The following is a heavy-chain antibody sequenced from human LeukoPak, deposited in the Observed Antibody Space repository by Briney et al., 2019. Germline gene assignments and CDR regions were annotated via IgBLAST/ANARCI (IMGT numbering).Heavy chain of an antibody. Sequence: PSETLSLTCTVSGGSISGSYWSWILQPAGKGLEWIGYIYYSGTTNYNPSLKSRVTISVDTSKNQFSLKLSSVTAADTAVYYCARLPTDSSSDHYWGQGTLVTVSS. J-gene: IGHJ4*02. D-gene: IGHD6-6*01. CDR2: IYYSGTT. CDR3: ARLPTDSSSDHY. CDR1: GGSISGSY. V-gene: IGHV4-59*08.